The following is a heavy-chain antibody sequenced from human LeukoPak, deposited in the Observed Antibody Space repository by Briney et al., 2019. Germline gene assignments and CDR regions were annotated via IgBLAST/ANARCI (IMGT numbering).Heavy chain of an antibody. D-gene: IGHD6-19*01. Sequence: GGSLGLSCAASGFTSSDYATTWVRHAPGKGLECVSAINPSGGSTNYADSVKGRFTISRDNSKSTLYLQMNSLRPEDTAIYYCTRDRPSSGWALDYWGQGALVTVSS. CDR2: INPSGGST. CDR1: GFTSSDYA. V-gene: IGHV3-23*01. J-gene: IGHJ4*02. CDR3: TRDRPSSGWALDY.